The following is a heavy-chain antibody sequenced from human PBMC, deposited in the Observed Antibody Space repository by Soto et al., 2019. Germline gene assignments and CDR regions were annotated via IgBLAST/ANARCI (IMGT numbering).Heavy chain of an antibody. D-gene: IGHD3-22*01. CDR2: IYPGDSDT. J-gene: IGHJ4*02. CDR3: ARHETLEYYDSRGKYIDY. CDR1: GYSFTSYW. V-gene: IGHV5-51*01. Sequence: PGESLKISCKGSGYSFTSYWIGWVRQMPGKGLEWMGIIYPGDSDTRYSPSFQGQVTISADKSISTAYLQWSSLKASDTAMYYCARHETLEYYDSRGKYIDYWGQGTLVTVSS.